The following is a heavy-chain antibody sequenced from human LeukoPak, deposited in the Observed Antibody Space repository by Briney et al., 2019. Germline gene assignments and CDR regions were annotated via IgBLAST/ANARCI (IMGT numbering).Heavy chain of an antibody. Sequence: GGSLRLSCAASGFTFSSYWMSWVRQAPGKGLEWVANIKQDGSERFYVDSVKGRFTISRDNAKNSLYLQMNSLRAEDTAVYYCARSLVNLYSNYVSPPALWGQGSMVTVSS. CDR2: IKQDGSER. D-gene: IGHD4-11*01. V-gene: IGHV3-7*03. J-gene: IGHJ3*01. CDR1: GFTFSSYW. CDR3: ARSLVNLYSNYVSPPAL.